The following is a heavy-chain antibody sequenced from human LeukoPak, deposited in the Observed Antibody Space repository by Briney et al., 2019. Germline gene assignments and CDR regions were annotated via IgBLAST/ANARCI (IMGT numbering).Heavy chain of an antibody. Sequence: GESLKISGKGSGYSFTSYWINWVRQVPGKGLEWMGRIDPSDSYTNYSPSFQGHVTISADKSISTAYLQWSSLEASDTAMYYCARHVRSGIRLWNFDYWGQGTLVTVSS. J-gene: IGHJ4*02. CDR2: IDPSDSYT. CDR3: ARHVRSGIRLWNFDY. D-gene: IGHD3-10*01. V-gene: IGHV5-10-1*01. CDR1: GYSFTSYW.